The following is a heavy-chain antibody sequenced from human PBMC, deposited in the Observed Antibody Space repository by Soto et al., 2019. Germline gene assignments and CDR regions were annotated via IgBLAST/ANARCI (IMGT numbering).Heavy chain of an antibody. J-gene: IGHJ3*02. V-gene: IGHV2-70*01. CDR1: GFSLKTSGMC. CDR2: IDWADDK. CDR3: ARISELGDGYNYDAFDI. Sequence: SGPTLVNPSQTLTLTCTFSGFSLKTSGMCVGWIRQPPGKALEWLALIDWADDKYYSASLKTRLTISRDTSENQVVLSTTNMDPVDTATYYCARISELGDGYNYDAFDIWRHGAVVTVSS. D-gene: IGHD2-21*01.